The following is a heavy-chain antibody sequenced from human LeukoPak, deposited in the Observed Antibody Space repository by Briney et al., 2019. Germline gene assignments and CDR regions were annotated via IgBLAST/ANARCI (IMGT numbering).Heavy chain of an antibody. V-gene: IGHV3-7*01. J-gene: IGHJ4*02. CDR1: GFTFSDYW. Sequence: GGSLRLSCVASGFTFSDYWMSWVRQAPGKGLEWVANIKKDGSDKYYVDSVRGRFTISRDNAKTSLYLQMNSLRAEDTAVYYCARHLSGVTGYTYGRGIDYWGQGTLVTVSS. D-gene: IGHD5-18*01. CDR3: ARHLSGVTGYTYGRGIDY. CDR2: IKKDGSDK.